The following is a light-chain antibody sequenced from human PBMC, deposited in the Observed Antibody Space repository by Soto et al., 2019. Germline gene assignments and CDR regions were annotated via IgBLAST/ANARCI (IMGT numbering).Light chain of an antibody. CDR2: GAS. CDR1: QGVSSIY. J-gene: IGKJ3*01. Sequence: ESVLTQSPGTLSLSPGEGATLSCRAIQGVSSIYLAWYKQKPGQPPRLLIYGASSRATGIPDRFSGSGPGTDFTLTIRRLEPEDFAVYYCQKYGSSPLTFGPGTKVDI. V-gene: IGKV3-20*01. CDR3: QKYGSSPLT.